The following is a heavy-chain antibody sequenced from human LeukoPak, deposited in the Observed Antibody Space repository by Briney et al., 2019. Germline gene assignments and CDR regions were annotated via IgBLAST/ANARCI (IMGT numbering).Heavy chain of an antibody. Sequence: GRSLRLSCAASGFTFSSYAMHWVRQAPGKGLEWVAKIKKDGSEKYYVDSVKGRFTISRDNAKTSLSLQMNSLSPEDTAVYYCTRHLSGVTGYTYGRGIDYWGQGTLVTVSS. CDR2: IKKDGSEK. CDR3: TRHLSGVTGYTYGRGIDY. D-gene: IGHD5-18*01. J-gene: IGHJ4*02. CDR1: GFTFSSYA. V-gene: IGHV3-7*01.